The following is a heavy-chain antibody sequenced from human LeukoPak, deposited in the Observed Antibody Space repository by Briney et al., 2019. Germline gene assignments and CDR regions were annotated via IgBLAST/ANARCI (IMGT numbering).Heavy chain of an antibody. J-gene: IGHJ4*02. V-gene: IGHV1-2*02. CDR3: AMPYYDFWSGYYRFDY. Sequence: ASVKVSCKPSGHTFTGYYMHWVRQAPGQGLEWMGWINPNSGGTNYAQKFQGRVTMTRDTSISTAYMELSRLRSDDTAVYYCAMPYYDFWSGYYRFDYWGQGTLVTVSS. CDR2: INPNSGGT. CDR1: GHTFTGYY. D-gene: IGHD3-3*01.